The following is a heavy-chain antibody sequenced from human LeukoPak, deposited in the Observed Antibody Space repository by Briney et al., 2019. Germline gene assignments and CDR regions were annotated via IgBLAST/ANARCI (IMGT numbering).Heavy chain of an antibody. V-gene: IGHV4-59*01. CDR1: GNSISSFF. CDR2: MHYSGDS. J-gene: IGHJ4*02. Sequence: SETLSLTCTVSGNSISSFFWSWIRQPPGKGLGWIGSMHYSGDSKYNPSLRSRVSLSIDTSKQQFSLRLSSVTAADTAVYYCARDLELERNRWNYFESWGQGALVTVSS. CDR3: ARDLELERNRWNYFES. D-gene: IGHD1-1*01.